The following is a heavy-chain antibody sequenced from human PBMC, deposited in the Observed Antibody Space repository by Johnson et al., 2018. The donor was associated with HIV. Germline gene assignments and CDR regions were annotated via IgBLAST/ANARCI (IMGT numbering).Heavy chain of an antibody. D-gene: IGHD5-18*01. CDR1: GFTFSSYW. J-gene: IGHJ3*02. CDR3: TNPDTAMATGAFDI. Sequence: VQLVESGGGVVQPGRSLRLSCAASGFTFSSYWMHWVRQAPGKGLEWVGRIKSKTDGGTTDYAAPVKGRFTISRDDSKNTLYLQMNSLKTEDTAVYYCTNPDTAMATGAFDIWGQGTMVTVSS. V-gene: IGHV3-15*01. CDR2: IKSKTDGGTT.